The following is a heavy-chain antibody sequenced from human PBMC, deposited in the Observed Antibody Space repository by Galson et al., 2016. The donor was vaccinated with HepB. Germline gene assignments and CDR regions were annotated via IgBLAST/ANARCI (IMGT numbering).Heavy chain of an antibody. CDR1: GFSLSTTAVG. V-gene: IGHV2-5*02. D-gene: IGHD3-16*02. CDR2: IYWDDDT. J-gene: IGHJ5*01. Sequence: PALVKPTPTLTLTCTVSGFSLSTTAVGVGWIRQPPGKALEWLALIYWDDDTRYNPSLKSRITITKDTSKNQVVLKMTNVDPVDTGTYYYANSTFGGVIIMFDSWGPGTLVTVSS. CDR3: ANSTFGGVIIMFDS.